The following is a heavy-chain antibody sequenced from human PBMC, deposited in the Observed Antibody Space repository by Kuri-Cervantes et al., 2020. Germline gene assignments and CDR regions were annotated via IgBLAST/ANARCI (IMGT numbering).Heavy chain of an antibody. J-gene: IGHJ5*02. CDR1: GGSISSSNW. Sequence: SETLSLTCAVSGGSISSSNWWSWVRQPPGKGLEWIGEIYHSGSTNYNPSLKSRVTISVDKSKNQFSLKLSSVTAADTAVYYCARKDPYLGDYVWGSYRTPSVGWFDPWGQGTLVTVSS. V-gene: IGHV4-4*02. CDR2: IYHSGST. CDR3: ARKDPYLGDYVWGSYRTPSVGWFDP. D-gene: IGHD3-16*02.